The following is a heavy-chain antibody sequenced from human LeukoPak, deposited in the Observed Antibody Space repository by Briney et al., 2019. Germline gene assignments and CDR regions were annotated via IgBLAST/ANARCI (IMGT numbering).Heavy chain of an antibody. D-gene: IGHD2-21*02. CDR2: INHSGYT. Sequence: PSETLSLTCAVSGVSFDDYYWSWVRQTPGKGLEWIGVINHSGYTNDSPSLKSRVTPSIDTSRKQFSLNLRSVTVADTGIYYCTRMTAGHDYWGQGTLVTVSS. J-gene: IGHJ4*02. V-gene: IGHV4-34*01. CDR1: GVSFDDYY. CDR3: TRMTAGHDY.